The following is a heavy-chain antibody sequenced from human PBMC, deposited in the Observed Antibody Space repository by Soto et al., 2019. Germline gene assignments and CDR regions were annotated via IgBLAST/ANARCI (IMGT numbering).Heavy chain of an antibody. CDR3: VRSGTARLLRHSWFDT. J-gene: IGHJ5*02. CDR2: ITTSSAYI. Sequence: EVQLVESGGGLVKPGGSLRLSCAASGFTFNTYDMNWVRQAPGKGLEWVSSITTSSAYIYYADSLKGRITISRDNAKNSLFLQMNSLGAEDTAVYYCVRSGTARLLRHSWFDTWGQGTLVTVSS. D-gene: IGHD2-21*01. CDR1: GFTFNTYD. V-gene: IGHV3-21*01.